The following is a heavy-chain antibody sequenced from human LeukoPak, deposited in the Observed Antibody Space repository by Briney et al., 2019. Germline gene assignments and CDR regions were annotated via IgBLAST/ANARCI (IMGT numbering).Heavy chain of an antibody. J-gene: IGHJ4*02. V-gene: IGHV3-66*01. Sequence: GGSLRLSCAASGFTVSSNYMSWVRQAPGKGLEWDSVIYSGGSTYYADSVKGRFTISRDNSKNTLYLQMNSLRAEDTAVYYCARDVSGYGRGYWGQGTLVTVSS. CDR3: ARDVSGYGRGY. CDR1: GFTVSSNY. CDR2: IYSGGST. D-gene: IGHD5-12*01.